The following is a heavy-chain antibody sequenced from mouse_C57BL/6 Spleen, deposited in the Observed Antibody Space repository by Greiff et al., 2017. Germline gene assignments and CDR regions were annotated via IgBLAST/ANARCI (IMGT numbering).Heavy chain of an antibody. CDR2: IYPGDGDT. V-gene: IGHV1-80*01. CDR3: ARVGSSYAKDY. Sequence: QVQLQQSGAELVKPGASVKISCKASGYAFSSYWMNWVKQRPGTGLEWIGQIYPGDGDTNYNGKFKGKATLTADKSSSTAYMQLSSLTSEDSAVYFCARVGSSYAKDYWGQGTSVTVSS. CDR1: GYAFSSYW. J-gene: IGHJ4*01. D-gene: IGHD1-1*01.